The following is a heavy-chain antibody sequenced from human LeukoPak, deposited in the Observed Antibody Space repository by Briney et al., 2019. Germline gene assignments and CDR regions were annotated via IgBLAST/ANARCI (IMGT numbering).Heavy chain of an antibody. D-gene: IGHD2-15*01. J-gene: IGHJ4*02. CDR1: GFTFSSYW. CDR3: ARGVECSGGSCYSRRDY. Sequence: GGSLRLSCAASGFTFSSYWMPWVRQAPGKGLVWVSRINSDGSSTSYADSVKGRFTISRDNAKNTLYLQMNSLRAEDTAVYYCARGVECSGGSCYSRRDYWGQGTLVTVSS. CDR2: INSDGSST. V-gene: IGHV3-74*01.